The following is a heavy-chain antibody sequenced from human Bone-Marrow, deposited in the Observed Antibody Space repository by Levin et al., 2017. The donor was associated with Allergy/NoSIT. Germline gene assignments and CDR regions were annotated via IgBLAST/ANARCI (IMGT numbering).Heavy chain of an antibody. D-gene: IGHD3-3*01. CDR1: GFSVRTSGVG. CDR3: VYNNPLGDDFWSGYFSH. Sequence: SGPTLVKPTQTLTLTCAFSGFSVRTSGVGVGWIRQPPGKAPEWLALIYWDDDKRYRPSLQSRLTIGRDTSRNQVVLTMTNVDPVDTATYYCVYNNPLGDDFWSGYFSHWGQGTLVTVSS. J-gene: IGHJ4*02. V-gene: IGHV2-5*02. CDR2: IYWDDDK.